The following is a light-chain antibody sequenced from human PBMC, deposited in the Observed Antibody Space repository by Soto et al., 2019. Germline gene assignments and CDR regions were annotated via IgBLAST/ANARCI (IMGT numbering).Light chain of an antibody. CDR1: QSVSDY. V-gene: IGKV3-11*01. CDR3: QQRSNWPS. J-gene: IGKJ1*01. Sequence: EIVLTQSPASLSLSPGERATLSCRAGQSVSDYLAWYQQKPGQPPRLLFFDASNRATGVPARFSGSGSGTDFTLTISSLEPEDFAVYYCQQRSNWPSFGQGTKVDIK. CDR2: DAS.